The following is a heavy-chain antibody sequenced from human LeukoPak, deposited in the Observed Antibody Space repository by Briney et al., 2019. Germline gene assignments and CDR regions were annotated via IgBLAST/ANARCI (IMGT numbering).Heavy chain of an antibody. CDR1: GFTFSNYA. CDR2: ISSSGSTI. J-gene: IGHJ4*02. D-gene: IGHD1-26*01. CDR3: ARVVGALQLDY. Sequence: GGSLRLSCAASGFTFSNYAMSWVRQAPGKGLEWVSYISSSGSTIYYADSVKGRFTISRDNAKNSLYLQMNSLRAEDTAVYYCARVVGALQLDYWGQGTLVTVSS. V-gene: IGHV3-11*04.